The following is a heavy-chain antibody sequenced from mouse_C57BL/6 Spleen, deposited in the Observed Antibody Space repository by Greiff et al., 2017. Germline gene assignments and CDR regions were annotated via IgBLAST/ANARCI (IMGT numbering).Heavy chain of an antibody. CDR1: GFPFSDYG. Sequence: EVQLVESGGGLVKPGGSLKLSCAASGFPFSDYGMHWVRQAPEKGLEWVAYISSGSSTIYYADTVKGRFTISRDNAKNTLFLQMTSLRSEDTAMYYCARPGGSSSWYFDVWGTGTTVTVSS. V-gene: IGHV5-17*01. J-gene: IGHJ1*03. CDR3: ARPGGSSSWYFDV. D-gene: IGHD1-1*01. CDR2: ISSGSSTI.